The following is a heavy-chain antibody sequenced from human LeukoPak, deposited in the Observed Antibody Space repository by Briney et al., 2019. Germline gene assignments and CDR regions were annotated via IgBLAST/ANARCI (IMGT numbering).Heavy chain of an antibody. CDR3: TRTSSLYDY. V-gene: IGHV3-23*01. J-gene: IGHJ4*02. CDR1: GFTFSSYA. D-gene: IGHD1-7*01. CDR2: LSRSGDTT. Sequence: GGSLRLSCAASGFTFSSYAMSWVRQAPGKGLEWVSALSRSGDTTYYADSVKGRFTISRDNSKSTLHLQMNSLRAEDTAVYYCTRTSSLYDYWGQGTLVTVSS.